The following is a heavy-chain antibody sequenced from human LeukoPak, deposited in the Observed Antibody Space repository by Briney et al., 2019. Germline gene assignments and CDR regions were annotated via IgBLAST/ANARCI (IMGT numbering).Heavy chain of an antibody. CDR1: GGSISSYY. Sequence: PSETLSLTCTVSGGSISSYYWSWIRQPPGKGLEWIGYIYTSGSTNYNPSLKSRVTISVDTSKNQFSLKLSSVTAADTAVYYCARQDGTIFGGKYYFDYWGQGTLVTVSS. CDR2: IYTSGST. J-gene: IGHJ4*02. CDR3: ARQDGTIFGGKYYFDY. D-gene: IGHD3-3*01. V-gene: IGHV4-4*09.